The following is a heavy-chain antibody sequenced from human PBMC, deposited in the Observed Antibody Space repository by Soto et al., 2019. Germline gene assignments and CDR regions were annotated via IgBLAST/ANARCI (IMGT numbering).Heavy chain of an antibody. CDR2: ISPYNGNT. J-gene: IGHJ5*02. Sequence: GASVKVSCKASGYTFTNYGISWVRQAPGQGLEWMGWISPYNGNTAYAQDLQGRVTMTTDTFTTTAYMELRSLRSDDTAVYYCARVVVGAANNFFDPWGQGTLVNVSS. CDR1: GYTFTNYG. CDR3: ARVVVGAANNFFDP. D-gene: IGHD2-15*01. V-gene: IGHV1-18*01.